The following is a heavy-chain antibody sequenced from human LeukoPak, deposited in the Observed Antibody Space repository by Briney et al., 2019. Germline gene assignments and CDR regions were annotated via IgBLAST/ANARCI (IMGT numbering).Heavy chain of an antibody. V-gene: IGHV4-59*01. J-gene: IGHJ6*03. CDR1: AGSFPNY. D-gene: IGHD2-21*01. Sequence: SETLSLTCTMSAGSFPNYWSWVRQPPGKGLEWIAYIYDSGNTIYNASLESRVTASIDRSRKQISLQMSFVTAADTAVYYCATVGVVVPTSMNYYYMHIWGKGTTVTVPS. CDR2: IYDSGNT. CDR3: ATVGVVVPTSMNYYYMHI.